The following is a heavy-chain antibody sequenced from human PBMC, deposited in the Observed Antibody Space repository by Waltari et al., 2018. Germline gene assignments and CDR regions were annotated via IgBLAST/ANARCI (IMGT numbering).Heavy chain of an antibody. Sequence: QVHLQESGPGLVQPSGTLSLTCDVSGVSLIGTNYWSWVRPPPGKGLEWIGEIFHSGHTNYNSALKSRVTISMDTSKNQFSLTLISVTSADTAVYYCVRNQWKVSLFDFWGQGAKVSGSS. J-gene: IGHJ4*02. CDR1: GVSLIGTNY. CDR3: VRNQWKVSLFDF. V-gene: IGHV4-4*02. CDR2: IFHSGHT. D-gene: IGHD1-1*01.